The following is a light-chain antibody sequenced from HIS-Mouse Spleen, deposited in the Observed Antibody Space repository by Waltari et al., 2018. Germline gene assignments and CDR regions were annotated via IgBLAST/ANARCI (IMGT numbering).Light chain of an antibody. CDR3: QQSYSTPGT. Sequence: DIQMTPSPSSLSASVGDRVTITCRASQSISSYLNWYQQKPGKAPKPLIYAASSLQSGVPSRFSGSGSGTDFTLTISSLQPEDFATYYCQQSYSTPGTFGQGTKVEIK. CDR2: AAS. CDR1: QSISSY. J-gene: IGKJ1*01. V-gene: IGKV1-39*01.